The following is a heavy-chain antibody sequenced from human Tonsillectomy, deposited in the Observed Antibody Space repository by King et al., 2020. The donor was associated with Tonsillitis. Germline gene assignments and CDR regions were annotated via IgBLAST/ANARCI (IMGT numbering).Heavy chain of an antibody. CDR2: IYSGGSST. CDR1: GFTFSSYA. V-gene: IGHV3-23*03. D-gene: IGHD5-18*01. J-gene: IGHJ5*02. Sequence: DVQLVESGGGLVQPGGSLRLSCAASGFTFSSYAMSWVRQAPGKGLEWVSVIYSGGSSTYYADSVKGRFTISRDNSKNTLYLQMNSLRAEDTAVYYCAKDPGGAMVKTWGQGTLVTVSS. CDR3: AKDPGGAMVKT.